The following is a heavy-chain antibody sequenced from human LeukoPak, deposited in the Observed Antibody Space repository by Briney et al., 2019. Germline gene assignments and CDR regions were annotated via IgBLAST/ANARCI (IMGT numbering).Heavy chain of an antibody. CDR2: IIFDGSSI. D-gene: IGHD1-26*01. CDR1: GFTFDYFT. CDR3: VRDRGISGGSSLYDYYYSMNV. V-gene: IGHV3-64*01. J-gene: IGHJ6*02. Sequence: GGSLRLSCAASGFTFDYFTMHWVRQAPGKGLEHVSAIIFDGSSISYANSVKGRFTISRDSSKNTVYLQMGSLRPEDMAVYYCVRDRGISGGSSLYDYYYSMNVWGQGTTVTVSS.